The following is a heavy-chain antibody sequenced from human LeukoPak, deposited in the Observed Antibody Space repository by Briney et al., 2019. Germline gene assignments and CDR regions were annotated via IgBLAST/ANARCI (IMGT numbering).Heavy chain of an antibody. CDR3: ARGGTMIVVVTEGL. V-gene: IGHV3-11*04. D-gene: IGHD3-22*01. CDR2: ISSSGSTI. Sequence: GGSLRLSCAASGFTFSDYYMSWIRQAPGKGLEWVSYISSSGSTIYYADSVKGRFTISRDSSKNTLYLQMNSLRAEDTAVYYCARGGTMIVVVTEGLWGQGTLVTVSS. J-gene: IGHJ4*02. CDR1: GFTFSDYY.